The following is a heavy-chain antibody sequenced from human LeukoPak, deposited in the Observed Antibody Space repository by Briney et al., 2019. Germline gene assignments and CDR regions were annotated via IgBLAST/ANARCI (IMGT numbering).Heavy chain of an antibody. J-gene: IGHJ3*02. CDR2: MNPNSGNT. Sequence: ASVKVSCKASGYTFTSYDINWVRQATGQGLEWMGWMNPNSGNTGYAQKFQGRVTMTRNTSISTAYMELSSLRSEDTAVYYCARRGGLYYSGVSCDAFDIWGQGTTVTVSS. CDR3: ARRGGLYYSGVSCDAFDI. D-gene: IGHD2-15*01. CDR1: GYTFTSYD. V-gene: IGHV1-8*01.